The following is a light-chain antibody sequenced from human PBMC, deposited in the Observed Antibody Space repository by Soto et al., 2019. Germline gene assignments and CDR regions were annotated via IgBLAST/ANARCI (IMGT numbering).Light chain of an antibody. V-gene: IGKV3-11*01. CDR3: EQRSNWPRT. CDR2: DAS. CDR1: QSVSSY. Sequence: EIVLTQSPATLSLSPGERATLSCRASQSVSSYLAWYQQKPGQAPRLLIYDASNRATGIPARFSGSGSGTDFTLTIIIIETDDFAVYYCEQRSNWPRTFGKGTKVEIK. J-gene: IGKJ1*01.